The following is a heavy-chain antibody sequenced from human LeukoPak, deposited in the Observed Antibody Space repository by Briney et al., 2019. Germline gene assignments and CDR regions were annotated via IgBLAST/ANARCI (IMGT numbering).Heavy chain of an antibody. D-gene: IGHD2-8*01. CDR2: ISGSGDIT. J-gene: IGHJ4*02. CDR3: AKDRAPYTNTWYYLDY. Sequence: KTGGSLRLSCAASGFTFSSYAMSWVRQVPGKGLEWVSAISGSGDITYYSDSVKGRFTISRDNSKNTLYLQMSSLGVEDTAVYYCAKDRAPYTNTWYYLDYWGQGTLVTV. V-gene: IGHV3-23*01. CDR1: GFTFSSYA.